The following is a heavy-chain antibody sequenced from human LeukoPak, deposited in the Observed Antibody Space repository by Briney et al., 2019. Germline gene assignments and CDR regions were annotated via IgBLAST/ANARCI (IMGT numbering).Heavy chain of an antibody. CDR2: IYYSGRT. CDR1: GDSVSRSDSY. CDR3: ARGITIFGVSHWGYYYYYMDV. Sequence: SGTLSLTCTVFGDSVSRSDSYWDWIRQPPGKGLEWIGTIYYSGRTYYSPSLKSRVTISVDTSNNQFSLNLSSVTAADTAVYYCARGITIFGVSHWGYYYYYMDVWGKGTTVTVSS. J-gene: IGHJ6*03. D-gene: IGHD3-3*01. V-gene: IGHV4-39*01.